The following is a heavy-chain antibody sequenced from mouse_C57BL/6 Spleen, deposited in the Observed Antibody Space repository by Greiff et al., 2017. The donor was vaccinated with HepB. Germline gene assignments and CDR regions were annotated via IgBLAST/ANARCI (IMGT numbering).Heavy chain of an antibody. V-gene: IGHV10-1*01. CDR2: LRSKSNNYAT. Sequence: EVKLMESGGGLVQPKGSLKLSCAASGFSFNTYALNWVRQAPGKGLEWVARLRSKSNNYATYYADSVKDRFTISSDDSESMLYLQMNNLKTEDTAVYYCVRPAYGSSYVFAYWGQGTLVTVSA. D-gene: IGHD1-1*01. CDR1: GFSFNTYA. J-gene: IGHJ3*01. CDR3: VRPAYGSSYVFAY.